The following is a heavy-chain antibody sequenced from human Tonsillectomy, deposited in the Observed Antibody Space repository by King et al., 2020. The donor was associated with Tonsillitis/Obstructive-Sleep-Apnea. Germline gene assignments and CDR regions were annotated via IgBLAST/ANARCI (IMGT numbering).Heavy chain of an antibody. CDR3: AKGDAMVRAHPVDY. Sequence: VQLVESGGGLVQPGRSLRLSCAASGFTFDDYAMHWVRQAPGKGLEWVSGISWNSGSIGYADSVKGRFTISRDNAKNSLSLQMNSQRAADTALDYCAKGDAMVRAHPVDYWGQGTLVTVSS. D-gene: IGHD3-10*01. V-gene: IGHV3-9*01. CDR2: ISWNSGSI. CDR1: GFTFDDYA. J-gene: IGHJ4*02.